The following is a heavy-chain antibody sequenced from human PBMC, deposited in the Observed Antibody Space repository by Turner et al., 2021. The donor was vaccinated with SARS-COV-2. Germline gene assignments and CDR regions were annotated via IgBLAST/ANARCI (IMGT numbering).Heavy chain of an antibody. CDR1: GGSMNSNY. D-gene: IGHD2-21*02. CDR2: IYYRGST. V-gene: IGHV4-59*01. J-gene: IGHJ5*02. CDR3: ARETVNNWVDP. Sequence: QVQLQESGPRLVKPLETLSLTCTVSGGSMNSNYWSWIRQPPGKRLEWIGYIYYRGSTNYNPSHESRVTISVDTSRNQFSLNLTSVTAADTAIYYCARETVNNWVDPWGQGTLVTVSS.